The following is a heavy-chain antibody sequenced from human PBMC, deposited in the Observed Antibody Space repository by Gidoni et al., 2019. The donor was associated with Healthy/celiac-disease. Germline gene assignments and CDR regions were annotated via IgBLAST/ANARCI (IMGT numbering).Heavy chain of an antibody. CDR3: ARDRCSGGSCYPGGY. CDR2: IYTSGSN. V-gene: IGHV4-61*02. J-gene: IGHJ4*02. CDR1: GGSISSGSYY. D-gene: IGHD2-15*01. Sequence: QVQLQESGPGLVKPSQTLSLTCTVSGGSISSGSYYWSWIRQPAGKGLEWIGRIYTSGSNNYNPSLKSRVTISVDTSKNQFSLKLSSVTAADTAVDYCARDRCSGGSCYPGGYWGQGTLVTVSS.